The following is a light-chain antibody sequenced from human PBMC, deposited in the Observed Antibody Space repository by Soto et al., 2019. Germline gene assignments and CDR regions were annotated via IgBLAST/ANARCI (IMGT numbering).Light chain of an antibody. Sequence: QSVLTQPPSVSAAPGQKVTISCSGANSNIGNNYVSWYQQFPGTAPQLLIYDNNKRPSGIPDRFSGSKSGTSATLVITGLQTGDEADFYCAAWDDSLNGPVFGGGTKLTVL. CDR3: AAWDDSLNGPV. V-gene: IGLV1-51*01. CDR2: DNN. J-gene: IGLJ3*02. CDR1: NSNIGNNY.